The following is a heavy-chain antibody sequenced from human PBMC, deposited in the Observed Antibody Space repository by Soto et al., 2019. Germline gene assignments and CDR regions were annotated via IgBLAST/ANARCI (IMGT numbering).Heavy chain of an antibody. CDR1: GFTFSSYA. CDR3: ARAYEGDYFDY. J-gene: IGHJ4*02. V-gene: IGHV3-30-3*01. D-gene: IGHD3-16*01. CDR2: ISYDGSNK. Sequence: QVQLVESGGGVVQPGRSLRLSCAASGFTFSSYAMHWVRQAPGKGLEWVAVISYDGSNKYYADSVKGRFTLSRDNSKNPLYLQMNSLRAEDTAVYYCARAYEGDYFDYWGQGTLVTVSS.